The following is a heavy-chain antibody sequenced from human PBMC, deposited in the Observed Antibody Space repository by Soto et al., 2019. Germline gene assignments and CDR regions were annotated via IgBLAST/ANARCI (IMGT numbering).Heavy chain of an antibody. V-gene: IGHV3-30*18. Sequence: PGGSLRLSCAASGFTFSSYGMHWVRQAPGKGLEWVAVISYDGSNKYYADSVKGRFTISRDNSKNTLYLQMNRLRAEDTAAYYCAKGPYYYDSSGYLDYWGQGTLVTVSS. CDR2: ISYDGSNK. CDR3: AKGPYYYDSSGYLDY. D-gene: IGHD3-22*01. J-gene: IGHJ4*02. CDR1: GFTFSSYG.